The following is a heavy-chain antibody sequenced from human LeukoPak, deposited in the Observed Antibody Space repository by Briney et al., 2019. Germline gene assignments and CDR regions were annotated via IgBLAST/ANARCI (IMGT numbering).Heavy chain of an antibody. D-gene: IGHD3-10*01. J-gene: IGHJ6*02. CDR3: ARQVVRGGTYGMDV. CDR2: IYYSGST. V-gene: IGHV4-59*08. CDR1: GGSISSYY. Sequence: SETLSLTCTVSGGSISSYYWSWIRQPPGKGLEWFGYIYYSGSTNYNPSLKSRVTISVNTSKNQFSLKLSSVTAADTAVYYCARQVVRGGTYGMDVWGQGTTVTVSS.